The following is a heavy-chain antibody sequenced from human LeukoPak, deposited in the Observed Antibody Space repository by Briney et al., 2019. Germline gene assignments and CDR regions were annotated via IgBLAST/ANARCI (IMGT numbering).Heavy chain of an antibody. CDR1: GFTFSSYG. D-gene: IGHD4-17*01. V-gene: IGHV3-30*19. J-gene: IGHJ4*02. CDR2: ISYDGSNK. CDR3: AKDKVTTAYYFDY. Sequence: GGSLRLSCAASGFTFSSYGMHWVRQAPGKGLEWVAIISYDGSNKNYADSVKGRFSISRDESKDTLYLQMNSLRAEDTAVYYCAKDKVTTAYYFDYWGQGILVTVSS.